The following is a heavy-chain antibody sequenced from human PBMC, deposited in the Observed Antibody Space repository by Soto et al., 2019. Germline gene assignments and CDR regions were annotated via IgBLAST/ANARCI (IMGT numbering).Heavy chain of an antibody. CDR2: IYYSGST. D-gene: IGHD2-15*01. J-gene: IGHJ5*02. CDR1: GGSISSYY. CDR3: ASGGSMPARGWFDP. Sequence: SETLSLTCTVSGGSISSYYWSWIRQPPGKGLEWIGYIYYSGSTNYNPSLKSRVTISVDTSKNQFSLKLSSVTAADMAVYYCASGGSMPARGWFDPWGQGTLVTVSS. V-gene: IGHV4-59*08.